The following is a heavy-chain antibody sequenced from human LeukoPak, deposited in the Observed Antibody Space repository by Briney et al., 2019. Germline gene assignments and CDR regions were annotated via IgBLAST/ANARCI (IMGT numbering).Heavy chain of an antibody. J-gene: IGHJ6*02. CDR2: IIPILGIA. CDR3: ARGIAVAGMPSWYYGMDV. CDR1: GGTFSSYT. D-gene: IGHD6-19*01. V-gene: IGHV1-69*02. Sequence: GASVKVSCKASGGTFSSYTISWVRQAPGQGLEWMGRIIPILGIANYAQKFQGRVTITADKSTSTAYMELSSLRSEDTAVYYCARGIAVAGMPSWYYGMDVWGQGTTVTVSS.